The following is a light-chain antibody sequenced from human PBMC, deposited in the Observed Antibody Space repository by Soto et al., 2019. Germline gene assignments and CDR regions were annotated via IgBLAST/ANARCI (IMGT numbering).Light chain of an antibody. J-gene: IGKJ5*01. V-gene: IGKV3-20*01. CDR3: QQYTSSLNT. CDR2: GAS. CDR1: ETIRNNY. Sequence: QSPGTLSLSPGEGATLSCRASETIRNNYLAWYQQKPGQAPRLLIYGASVRATGVQDRFSGSGSGTDFTLTISRLEPEDFAVYYCQQYTSSLNTFGQGTRLEIK.